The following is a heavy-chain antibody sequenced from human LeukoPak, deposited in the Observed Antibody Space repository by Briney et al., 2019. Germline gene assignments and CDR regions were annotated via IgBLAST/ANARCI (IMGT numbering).Heavy chain of an antibody. J-gene: IGHJ4*02. D-gene: IGHD4-17*01. Sequence: GGSLRLSCAASGFTFSSYWMDWVPQAPGKGLEWVANIKPDGSEKYYVDSVKGRFTISRDNAKNSLYLQMNSLRVEDTAVYYCARDKYGAYFDSWGQGTLVTVSS. CDR1: GFTFSSYW. V-gene: IGHV3-7*04. CDR2: IKPDGSEK. CDR3: ARDKYGAYFDS.